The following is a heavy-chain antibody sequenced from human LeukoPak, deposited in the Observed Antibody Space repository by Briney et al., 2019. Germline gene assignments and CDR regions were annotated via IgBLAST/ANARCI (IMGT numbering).Heavy chain of an antibody. V-gene: IGHV1-8*01. J-gene: IGHJ4*02. D-gene: IGHD3-22*01. Sequence: ASVKVSCKASGYTFTSYDINWVRQATGQGLEWMGWMNPNSGNTGYAQKFQGRVTMTRNTSISTAYMELSSLRSEDTAVYYCARASQTLEYDSSGCNFDYWGQGTLVTVSS. CDR2: MNPNSGNT. CDR3: ARASQTLEYDSSGCNFDY. CDR1: GYTFTSYD.